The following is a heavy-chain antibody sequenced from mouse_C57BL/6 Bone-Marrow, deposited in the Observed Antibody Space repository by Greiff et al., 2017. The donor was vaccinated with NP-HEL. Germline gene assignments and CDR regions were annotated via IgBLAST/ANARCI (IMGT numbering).Heavy chain of an antibody. V-gene: IGHV5-4*01. CDR1: GFTFSSYA. Sequence: EVQGVESGGGLVKPGGSLKLSCAASGFTFSSYAMSWVRQTPEKRQEWVATISDGGSYTYYPDNVKGRFTISRDNAKNNLYLQMSHLKSEDTAMYYCARGPIYYYGSSPLDYWGQGTTLTVSS. D-gene: IGHD1-1*01. CDR3: ARGPIYYYGSSPLDY. J-gene: IGHJ2*01. CDR2: ISDGGSYT.